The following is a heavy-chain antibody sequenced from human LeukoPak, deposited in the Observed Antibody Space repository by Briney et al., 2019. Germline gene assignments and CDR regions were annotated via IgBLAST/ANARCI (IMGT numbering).Heavy chain of an antibody. Sequence: GGTLRLSCAASGFTVSNNYMSWVREPPGKGMEWVSVSYGGCSTSYADSVKDRFTISKDNSKNTLYLQMNSLRGCDTGVYYCARDRSDGNYYMVVWGKGTTVIVS. J-gene: IGHJ6*03. CDR2: SYGGCST. CDR3: ARDRSDGNYYMVV. CDR1: GFTVSNNY. V-gene: IGHV3-53*01. D-gene: IGHD5-24*01.